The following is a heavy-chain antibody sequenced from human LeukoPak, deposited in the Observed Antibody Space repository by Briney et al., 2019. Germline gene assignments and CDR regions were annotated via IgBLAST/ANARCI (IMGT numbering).Heavy chain of an antibody. CDR2: IYTSGST. D-gene: IGHD2-2*01. CDR1: GGSISSGSYY. Sequence: SETLSLTCTVSGGSISSGSYYWSWIRQPAGKGLEWIGRIYTSGSTNYNPSLKSRVTISVDTSKNQFSPKLSSVTAADTAVYYCARAKVYCSSTSCYFFFDYWGQGTLVTVSS. J-gene: IGHJ4*02. V-gene: IGHV4-61*02. CDR3: ARAKVYCSSTSCYFFFDY.